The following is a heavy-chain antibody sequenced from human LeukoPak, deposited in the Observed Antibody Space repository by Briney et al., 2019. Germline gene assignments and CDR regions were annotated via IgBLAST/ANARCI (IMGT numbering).Heavy chain of an antibody. D-gene: IGHD3-16*02. V-gene: IGHV1-69*05. CDR3: ARDGNSDYVRGSYRYTSVDDAFDI. Sequence: GASVKVSCKASGGTFSSYAISWVRQAPGQGLEWMGRIIPIFGTANYAQKFQGRVTITTDESTSTAYMELSSLRSEDTAVYYCARDGNSDYVRGSYRYTSVDDAFDIWGQGTMVTVSS. CDR2: IIPIFGTA. CDR1: GGTFSSYA. J-gene: IGHJ3*02.